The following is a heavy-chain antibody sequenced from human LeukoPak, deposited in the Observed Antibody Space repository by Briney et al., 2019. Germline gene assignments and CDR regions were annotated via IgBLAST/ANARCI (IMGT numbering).Heavy chain of an antibody. D-gene: IGHD6-6*01. CDR3: AGDLSGSSSGWLDP. Sequence: GASVKVSCKASVGTFSSYAISWVRPAPGQGLEWMGGIIPIFGTTNYPQKFQGRVTINADESTSTAYMELSSLRSEDTAVYYCAGDLSGSSSGWLDPWGQGTLVTVSS. CDR1: VGTFSSYA. CDR2: IIPIFGTT. J-gene: IGHJ5*02. V-gene: IGHV1-69*01.